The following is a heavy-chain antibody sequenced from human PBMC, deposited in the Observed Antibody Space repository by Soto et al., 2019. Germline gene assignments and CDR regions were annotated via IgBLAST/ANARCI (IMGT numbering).Heavy chain of an antibody. V-gene: IGHV1-8*01. CDR2: MNPNTRNT. J-gene: IGHJ4*02. CDR3: ARRKERSGPNYFDY. Sequence: ASVNVSCNASGYTFSTYDINWVRQAPGQGLEWMGWMNPNTRNTGYAQKFRGRVTLTRNTSISTAYMELMSLKTEDTAVYFCARRKERSGPNYFDYWGQGTLVTVSS. D-gene: IGHD6-25*01. CDR1: GYTFSTYD.